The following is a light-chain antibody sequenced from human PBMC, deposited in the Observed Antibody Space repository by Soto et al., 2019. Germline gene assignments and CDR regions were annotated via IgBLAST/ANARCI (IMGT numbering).Light chain of an antibody. Sequence: EIVLTQSPGTLSLSPGERATLSCRASQSVSSSYLAWYQQKPGQAPRLLIYGASSRATGIPDRFSGSGSGTDFTLTISRLEPEDVAVYYCQQYFSTPYTFGQGTKLEI. CDR2: GAS. J-gene: IGKJ2*01. CDR1: QSVSSSY. V-gene: IGKV3-20*01. CDR3: QQYFSTPYT.